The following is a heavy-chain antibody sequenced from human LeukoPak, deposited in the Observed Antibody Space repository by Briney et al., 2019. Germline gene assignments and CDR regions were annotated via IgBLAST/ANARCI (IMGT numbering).Heavy chain of an antibody. Sequence: GRSLRLSCAASGFTFSSYGMHWVRQAPGKGLEWVAVISYDGSNKYYADSVRGRFTISRDKSKNTLYLQMNSLRVEDTAVYYCARGKESPNYGSEYWGQGTLVTVSS. J-gene: IGHJ4*02. V-gene: IGHV3-30*03. CDR2: ISYDGSNK. CDR1: GFTFSSYG. CDR3: ARGKESPNYGSEY. D-gene: IGHD3-10*01.